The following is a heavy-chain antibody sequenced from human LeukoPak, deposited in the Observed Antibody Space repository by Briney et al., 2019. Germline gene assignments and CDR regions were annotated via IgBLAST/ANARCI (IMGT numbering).Heavy chain of an antibody. CDR3: ASLTRIAGWFDP. CDR1: GGSISSYY. J-gene: IGHJ5*02. Sequence: PSETLSLTCTVSGGSISSYYWSWIRQPPGKGLEWIGYIYYSGSTNYNPSLKSRVTISVDTSKNQFSLKLSSVTAADTAVYYCASLTRIAGWFDPWGQGTLVTVSS. V-gene: IGHV4-59*01. CDR2: IYYSGST. D-gene: IGHD3-9*01.